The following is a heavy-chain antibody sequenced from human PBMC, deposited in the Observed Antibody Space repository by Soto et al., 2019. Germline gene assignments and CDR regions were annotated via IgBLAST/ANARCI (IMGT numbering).Heavy chain of an antibody. J-gene: IGHJ4*02. D-gene: IGHD4-17*01. CDR3: ARGVPVRFDY. V-gene: IGHV4-30-2*01. Sequence: QXQLXESGSGLVKPSQTLSLTCAVSGGSXSXGGYSWSWIRQPPGKGLEWIGYIYHSGSTYYNPSLKSRVTISVDRSKNQFSLKLSSVTAADTAVYYCARGVPVRFDYWGQGTLVTVSS. CDR2: IYHSGST. CDR1: GGSXSXGGYS.